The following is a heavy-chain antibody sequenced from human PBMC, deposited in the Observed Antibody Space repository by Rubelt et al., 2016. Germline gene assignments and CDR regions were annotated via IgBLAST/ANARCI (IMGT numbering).Heavy chain of an antibody. D-gene: IGHD3-10*01. Sequence: QVQLQESGPGLVKPSETLSLTCTVSGGPISGYYWSWIRQPPGKGLEWIGYVSYSGVSNYNPSLRSRVTTSVDTSKNQFSLRLTSVTAADTAGYYCARHKRFADFHDEYDVWGQGTLVTVSS. V-gene: IGHV4-59*08. CDR1: GGPISGYY. CDR3: ARHKRFADFHDEYDV. CDR2: VSYSGVS. J-gene: IGHJ3*01.